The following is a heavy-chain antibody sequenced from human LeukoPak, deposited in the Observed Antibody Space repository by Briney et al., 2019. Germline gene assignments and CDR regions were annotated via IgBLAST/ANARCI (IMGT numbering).Heavy chain of an antibody. J-gene: IGHJ4*02. CDR3: TRVRLGAATRYFDY. CDR2: IRNKANSYGT. D-gene: IGHD1-26*01. V-gene: IGHV3-72*01. CDR1: GFSFSDHY. Sequence: GGSLRLSCAASGFSFSDHYMDWVRLAPGKGLEWVGRIRNKANSYGTEYAASVKGRFSISRDDSKDSLYLQMNSLRSEDTALYYCTRVRLGAATRYFDYWAREPWSPSPQ.